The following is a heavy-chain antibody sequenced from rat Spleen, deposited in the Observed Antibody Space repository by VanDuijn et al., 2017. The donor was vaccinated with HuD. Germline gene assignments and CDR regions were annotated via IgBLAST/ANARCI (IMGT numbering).Heavy chain of an antibody. V-gene: IGHV5-29*01. J-gene: IGHJ2*01. Sequence: EVQLVESDGGLVQPGRSLKLSCAASGFTFSDYYMAWVRQAPTKGLEWVATINYDGSRTDYRDSVKGRFTISRDKAKSTLYLQMDSLRSEDTATYYCARSVFDYWGQGVMVTVSS. CDR2: INYDGSRT. CDR1: GFTFSDYY. CDR3: ARSVFDY.